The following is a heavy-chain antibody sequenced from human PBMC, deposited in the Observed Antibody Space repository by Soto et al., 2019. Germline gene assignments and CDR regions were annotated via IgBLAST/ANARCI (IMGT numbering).Heavy chain of an antibody. D-gene: IGHD4-17*01. V-gene: IGHV3-30*18. Sequence: QVQLVESGGGVVQPGRSLRLSCAASGFTFSSYGMHWVRQAPGKGVEWVAVISYDGSNKYYADSVKGRFTISRDNSKNTLYLQMNSLRAEDTAVYYCAKDYYGDYSGDAFDIWGQGTMVTVSS. CDR2: ISYDGSNK. CDR1: GFTFSSYG. J-gene: IGHJ3*02. CDR3: AKDYYGDYSGDAFDI.